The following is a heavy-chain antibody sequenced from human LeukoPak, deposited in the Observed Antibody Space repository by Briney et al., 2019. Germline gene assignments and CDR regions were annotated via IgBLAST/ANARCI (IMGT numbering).Heavy chain of an antibody. CDR2: IYPSDSDT. CDR1: GYKFTSYW. D-gene: IGHD3-10*01. J-gene: IGHJ4*02. V-gene: IGHV5-51*01. CDR3: AKGDGEFEY. Sequence: GGSLRISCEASGYKFTSYWIGWMRQMPGKGLEWMGVIYPSDSDTRYNLSFEGQVTISADKSINTAYLQWSSLRPSDTAVYYCAKGDGEFEYWGEGILVTVSS.